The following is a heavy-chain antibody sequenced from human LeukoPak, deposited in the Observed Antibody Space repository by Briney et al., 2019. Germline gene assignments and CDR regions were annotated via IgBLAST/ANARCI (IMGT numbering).Heavy chain of an antibody. V-gene: IGHV3-30-3*01. Sequence: GGSLRLSCATSGFTLTSYTMHWVRQAPGKGLEWVAVVSYDGTKISYADSVKGRFTMSRDISKNTLYQQMNSLKPEDSALYYCARDRVQIWSYVGTFDSWGQGTLVTVSS. J-gene: IGHJ4*02. CDR3: ARDRVQIWSYVGTFDS. CDR1: GFTLTSYT. CDR2: VSYDGTKI. D-gene: IGHD5-18*01.